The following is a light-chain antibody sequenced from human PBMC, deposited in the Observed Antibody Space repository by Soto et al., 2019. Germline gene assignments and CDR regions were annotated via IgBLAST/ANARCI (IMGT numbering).Light chain of an antibody. CDR2: DVN. Sequence: QSALTQPASVSGSPGQSITISCTGTSSDVGGYDYVSWYQQLPGKAPNLLIYDVNNRPSGVSHRFSGSKSGNTASLTISGLQAEDEADYYCSSYTGSSPVVFGTGTKLTVL. V-gene: IGLV2-14*01. CDR3: SSYTGSSPVV. J-gene: IGLJ1*01. CDR1: SSDVGGYDY.